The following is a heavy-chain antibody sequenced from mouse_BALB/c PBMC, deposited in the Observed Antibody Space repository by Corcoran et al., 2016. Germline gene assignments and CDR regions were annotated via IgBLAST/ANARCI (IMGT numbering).Heavy chain of an antibody. CDR2: INPDNGAT. CDR1: GYSFTGYY. CDR3: ARRELRLHWYFDV. J-gene: IGHJ1*01. V-gene: IGHV1-26*01. D-gene: IGHD1-2*01. Sequence: EVQLQQSGPELVKPGASVKISCKASGYSFTGYYMHWVKQSHVKSLEWIGRINPDNGATSYNQNFKDKASLTVDKSSSTAYMELHSLTSEDSAVYYCARRELRLHWYFDVWGAGTTVTVSS.